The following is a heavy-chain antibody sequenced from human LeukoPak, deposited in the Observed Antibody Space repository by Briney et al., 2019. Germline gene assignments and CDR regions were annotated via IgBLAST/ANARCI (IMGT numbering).Heavy chain of an antibody. V-gene: IGHV4-34*01. CDR2: INHSGST. CDR3: ASLYYSSTSCYAYYMDV. J-gene: IGHJ6*03. CDR1: GGSFSGYY. D-gene: IGHD2-2*01. Sequence: PSETLSLTCAVYGGSFSGYYWSWIRQPPGKGLEWIGEINHSGSTNYNPSLKSRVTISVDTSKNQFSLKLSSVTAADTAVYYCASLYYSSTSCYAYYMDVWGKGTTVTVSS.